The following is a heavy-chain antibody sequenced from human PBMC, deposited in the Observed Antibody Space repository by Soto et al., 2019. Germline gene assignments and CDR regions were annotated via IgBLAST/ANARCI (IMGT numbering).Heavy chain of an antibody. D-gene: IGHD4-17*01. CDR2: INPSGGST. Sequence: GASVKVSCKASGHTFTSYYMHWVRQAPGQGLEWMGIINPSGGSTSYAQKFQGRVTMTRDTSTSTVYMELSSLRSEDTAVYYCARAATTVTTWRSYYYGMDVWSQGTTVTVSS. CDR3: ARAATTVTTWRSYYYGMDV. CDR1: GHTFTSYY. J-gene: IGHJ6*02. V-gene: IGHV1-46*01.